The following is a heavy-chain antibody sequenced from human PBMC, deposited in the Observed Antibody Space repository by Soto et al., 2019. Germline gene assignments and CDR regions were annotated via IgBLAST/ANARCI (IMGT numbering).Heavy chain of an antibody. CDR3: ARGETQQQRDY. CDR1: GYSFTSYL. V-gene: IGHV5-51*01. J-gene: IGHJ4*02. D-gene: IGHD6-13*01. CDR2: IYADDSDT. Sequence: PGESLKISCTGSGYSFTSYLIAWVRQKPGKGLEWMGIIYADDSDTRYSPPFQGQVTMSADKSISTAYLQWSSLKASDTAMYYCARGETQQQRDYWGQGTLVTVSS.